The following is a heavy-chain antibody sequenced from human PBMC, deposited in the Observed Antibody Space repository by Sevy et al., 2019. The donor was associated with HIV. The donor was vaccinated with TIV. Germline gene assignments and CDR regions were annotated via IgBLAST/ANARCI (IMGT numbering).Heavy chain of an antibody. CDR2: INPNSGGT. CDR1: GYTFTGYY. Sequence: ASVKVSCKASGYTFTGYYMHWVRQAPGQGLEWMGWINPNSGGTNYAQKFQGRVTMTRDTSISTAYMELSRLGSDDTAVYYCARDLYGDYVGGVNDYWGQGTLVTVSS. V-gene: IGHV1-2*02. J-gene: IGHJ4*02. D-gene: IGHD4-17*01. CDR3: ARDLYGDYVGGVNDY.